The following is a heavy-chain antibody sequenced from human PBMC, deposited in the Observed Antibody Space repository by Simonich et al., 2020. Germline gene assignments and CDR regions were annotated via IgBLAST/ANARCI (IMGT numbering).Heavy chain of an antibody. J-gene: IGHJ3*02. CDR2: IYPGDSYT. CDR1: GYSFTSYW. V-gene: IGHV5-51*01. Sequence: EVQRVQSGAEVKKPGESLQISCKGSGYSFTSYWIGWVRQMPGKVLEWIGIIYPGDSYTRYSPSFQGQVTISADKSISTAYLMWSSLKASDTAMYYCARQLNDFDIWGQGTMVTVSS. D-gene: IGHD1-1*01. CDR3: ARQLNDFDI.